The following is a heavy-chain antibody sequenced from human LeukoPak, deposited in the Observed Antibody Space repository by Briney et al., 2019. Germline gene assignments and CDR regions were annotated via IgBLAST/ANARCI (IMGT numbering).Heavy chain of an antibody. Sequence: SETLSLTCAVYGGSFSGYYWSWIGQPPGKGLEWIGEINHSGSTNYNPSLKSRVTISVDTSKNQFSPKLSSVTAADTAVYYCARGGQQLVRGAREVNWFDPWGQGTLVTVSS. CDR2: INHSGST. CDR1: GGSFSGYY. V-gene: IGHV4-34*01. CDR3: ARGGQQLVRGAREVNWFDP. D-gene: IGHD6-6*01. J-gene: IGHJ5*02.